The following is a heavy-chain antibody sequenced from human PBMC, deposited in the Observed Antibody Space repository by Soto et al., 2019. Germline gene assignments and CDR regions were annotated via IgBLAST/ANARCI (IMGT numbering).Heavy chain of an antibody. CDR1: GGTFSSYT. CDR2: IIPILGIA. CDR3: ARVQPDYYGSGSYYSPPFDY. D-gene: IGHD3-10*01. Sequence: SVKVSCKASGGTFSSYTISWVRQAPGQGLEWMGRIIPILGIANYAQKFQGRVTITADKSTSTAYMELSSLRSEDTAVYYCARVQPDYYGSGSYYSPPFDYWGQGTLVTVSS. V-gene: IGHV1-69*02. J-gene: IGHJ4*02.